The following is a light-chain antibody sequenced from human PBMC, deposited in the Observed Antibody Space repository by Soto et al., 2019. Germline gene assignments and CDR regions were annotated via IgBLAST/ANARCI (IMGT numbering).Light chain of an antibody. Sequence: EIVMTQSPATLSVSPGERATLSCRASQSVSSNLAWYQQKPGQAPRLLIYGASTRATDIPARFSGSGSGTEFTLTISSLQSEDFAVYYCQHYNNWPRTFGQGTMVEIK. CDR1: QSVSSN. CDR3: QHYNNWPRT. V-gene: IGKV3-15*01. J-gene: IGKJ1*01. CDR2: GAS.